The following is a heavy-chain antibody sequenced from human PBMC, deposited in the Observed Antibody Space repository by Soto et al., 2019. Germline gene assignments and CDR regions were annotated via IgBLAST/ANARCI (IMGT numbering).Heavy chain of an antibody. V-gene: IGHV1-46*01. CDR2: INPSGGST. Sequence: QVQLVQSGAEVKKPGASVKVSCKASGYTFTSYDMHWVRQAPGQGLEWMGIINPSGGSTSYAQKFQGRVTMTTDTSASTVYMELSSLRSEEKAVYYCERVGLGVYYDSSGCHAFDIWGQGTMVTVSS. D-gene: IGHD3-22*01. CDR1: GYTFTSYD. CDR3: ERVGLGVYYDSSGCHAFDI. J-gene: IGHJ3*02.